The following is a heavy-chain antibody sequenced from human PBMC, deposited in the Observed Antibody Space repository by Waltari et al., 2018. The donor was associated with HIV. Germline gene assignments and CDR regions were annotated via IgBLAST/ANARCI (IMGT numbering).Heavy chain of an antibody. Sequence: QQLGAALLKPADTLSLPCAVDDGTVSGHHWRWIRQSPGKGLEWIGEINHSGVPNYNSSLKSRVVISVDTSKNQFSLRLTSLTAADTGVYFCARWEGYFDVWGRGT. J-gene: IGHJ2*01. CDR2: INHSGVP. CDR1: DGTVSGHH. V-gene: IGHV4-34*08. CDR3: ARWEGYFDV. D-gene: IGHD1-26*01.